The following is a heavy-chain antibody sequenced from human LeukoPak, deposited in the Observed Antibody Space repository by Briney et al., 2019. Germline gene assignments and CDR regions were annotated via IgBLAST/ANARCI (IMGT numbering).Heavy chain of an antibody. V-gene: IGHV1-69*04. CDR3: AREGSYYGSGSYYSFDY. J-gene: IGHJ4*02. D-gene: IGHD3-10*01. Sequence: GSSVKVSCKASGGTFSSYAISWVRQAPGQGLEWMGRIIPILGIANYAQKFQGRVTITADKSTSTAYMELSSLRSEDTAVYYCAREGSYYGSGSYYSFDYWGQGTLVTVSS. CDR1: GGTFSSYA. CDR2: IIPILGIA.